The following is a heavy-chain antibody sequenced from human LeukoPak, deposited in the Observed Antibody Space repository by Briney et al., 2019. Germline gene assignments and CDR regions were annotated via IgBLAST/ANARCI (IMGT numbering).Heavy chain of an antibody. V-gene: IGHV3-9*01. J-gene: IGHJ3*02. Sequence: PGGSLRLSCAASGFTFDDYAMHWVRQAPGKGLEWVSGINWSGDTIGYADSVKGRFTISRDNAKNSLYLQMNSLRGEDTALYYCAKAVRYETRDTFDIWGQGTMVTVSS. D-gene: IGHD2-2*01. CDR3: AKAVRYETRDTFDI. CDR1: GFTFDDYA. CDR2: INWSGDTI.